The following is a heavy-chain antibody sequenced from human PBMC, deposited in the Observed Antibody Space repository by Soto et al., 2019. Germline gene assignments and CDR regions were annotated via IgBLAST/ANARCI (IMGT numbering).Heavy chain of an antibody. Sequence: GGSLRLSCAASGFTFSSYAMSWVRQAPGKGLEWVSAISGSGGSTYYADSVKGRFTISRDNSKNTLYLQMNSLRAEDTAVYYCAKDRWRSTIVVVPAAIIQNYGMDVWGQGTTVTVSS. J-gene: IGHJ6*02. V-gene: IGHV3-23*01. CDR1: GFTFSSYA. CDR3: AKDRWRSTIVVVPAAIIQNYGMDV. CDR2: ISGSGGST. D-gene: IGHD2-2*01.